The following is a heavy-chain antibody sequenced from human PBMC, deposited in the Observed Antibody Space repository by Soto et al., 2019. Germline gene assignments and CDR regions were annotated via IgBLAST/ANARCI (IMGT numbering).Heavy chain of an antibody. D-gene: IGHD2-15*01. CDR3: ARASWDCSGGSCYPKY. CDR1: GYTFTSYG. Sequence: QVQLVQSGAEVKKPGASVKVSCKASGYTFTSYGISWVRQAPGQGLEWMGWISAYNGNTNYAQKLQGIVTKTTDTSTSTANMEMRSLRTDDTAVYYCARASWDCSGGSCYPKYWGQGTLVTVSS. J-gene: IGHJ4*02. V-gene: IGHV1-18*01. CDR2: ISAYNGNT.